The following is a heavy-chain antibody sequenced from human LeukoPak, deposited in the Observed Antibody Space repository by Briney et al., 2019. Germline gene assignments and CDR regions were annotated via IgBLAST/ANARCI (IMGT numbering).Heavy chain of an antibody. CDR2: MNPQNGNT. CDR1: GFTFTSYD. V-gene: IGHV1-8*01. Sequence: ASVTVSCKASGFTFTSYDINWVRQARGQGLEWMGWMNPQNGNTGHAQKFQGRVTMTRDTSISTAYMELRGLRSDDTAVYYCVRDGEGVAISVNYWFDPWGQGTLVTVSS. D-gene: IGHD3-10*01. J-gene: IGHJ5*02. CDR3: VRDGEGVAISVNYWFDP.